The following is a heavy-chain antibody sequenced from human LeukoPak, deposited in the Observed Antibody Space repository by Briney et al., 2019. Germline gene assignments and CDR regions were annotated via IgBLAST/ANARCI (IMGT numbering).Heavy chain of an antibody. Sequence: GGSLRLSCAASGFTFSSYSMNWVRQAPGKGLERVSYISSSSSTMYYADSVKGRFTISRDNAKNSLYLQMNSLRAEDTAVYYCARDRIEQQRTLGRSTTYYNYYYMDVWGKGTTVTISS. CDR3: ARDRIEQQRTLGRSTTYYNYYYMDV. V-gene: IGHV3-48*01. CDR1: GFTFSSYS. J-gene: IGHJ6*03. CDR2: ISSSSSTM. D-gene: IGHD6-13*01.